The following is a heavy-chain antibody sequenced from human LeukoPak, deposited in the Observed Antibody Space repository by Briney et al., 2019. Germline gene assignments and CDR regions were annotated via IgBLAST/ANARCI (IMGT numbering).Heavy chain of an antibody. CDR2: ISGSSAGI. D-gene: IGHD2-2*01. CDR3: VKVAVQTQVVPAAIFFDY. V-gene: IGHV3-23*01. J-gene: IGHJ4*02. CDR1: GFTFNNYA. Sequence: GGSLRLSCAASGFTFNNYAMGWVRQAPGKGLEWVSVISGSSAGIKYADSVKGRFTISRDNSKDTLYPQMNSLSAEDTAVYYCVKVAVQTQVVPAAIFFDYWGQGTLVTVSS.